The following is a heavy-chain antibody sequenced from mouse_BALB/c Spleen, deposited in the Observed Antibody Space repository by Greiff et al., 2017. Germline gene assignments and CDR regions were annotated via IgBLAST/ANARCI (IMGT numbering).Heavy chain of an antibody. Sequence: QVHVKQSGAELAKPGASVKMSCKASGYTFTSYWMHWVKQRPGQGLEWIGYINPSTGYTEYNQKFKDKATLTADKSSSTAYMQLSSLTSEDSAVYYCARAFGATATDYWGQGTTLTVSS. V-gene: IGHV1-7*01. D-gene: IGHD1-2*01. J-gene: IGHJ2*01. CDR2: INPSTGYT. CDR1: GYTFTSYW. CDR3: ARAFGATATDY.